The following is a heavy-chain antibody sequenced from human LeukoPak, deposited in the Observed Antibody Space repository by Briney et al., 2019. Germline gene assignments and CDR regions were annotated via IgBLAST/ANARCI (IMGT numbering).Heavy chain of an antibody. V-gene: IGHV1-18*01. CDR1: GYTFSSYG. Sequence: ASVKVSCKTSGYTFSSYGISWVRQAPGQGPEWMGWISGYNGNTNYAQKLQDRVTMTTDTSTSIAYMELRSLRSDDTAVYYCARGRYNSPNGMDVWGQGTTVTVS. D-gene: IGHD1-14*01. J-gene: IGHJ6*02. CDR3: ARGRYNSPNGMDV. CDR2: ISGYNGNT.